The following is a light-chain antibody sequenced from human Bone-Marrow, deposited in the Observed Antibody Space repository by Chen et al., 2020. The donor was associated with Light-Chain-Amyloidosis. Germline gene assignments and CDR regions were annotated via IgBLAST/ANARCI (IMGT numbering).Light chain of an antibody. V-gene: IGKV4-1*01. CDR2: GAS. Sequence: DIVMTQFPDSLAVSLGETATINCKSSQTVLHRFDHKNNVAWYQQKPGQPPKLLLYGASTRDSGVPDRFSGSGSGTDFTLTISRLQAEDVAVYHCQQYYSPPITFGQGTRLEIK. J-gene: IGKJ5*01. CDR1: QTVLHRFDHKNN. CDR3: QQYYSPPIT.